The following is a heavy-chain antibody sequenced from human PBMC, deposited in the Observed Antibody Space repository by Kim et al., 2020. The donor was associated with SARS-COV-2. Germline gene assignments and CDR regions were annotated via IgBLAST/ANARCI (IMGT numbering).Heavy chain of an antibody. CDR3: AKDQDIVLMVYAMRFDP. CDR1: GFTFSSYA. V-gene: IGHV3-23*01. D-gene: IGHD2-8*01. CDR2: ISGSGGST. J-gene: IGHJ5*02. Sequence: GGSLRLSCAASGFTFSSYAMSWVRQAPGKGLEWVSAISGSGGSTYYADSVKGRFTISRDNSKNTLYLQMNSLRAEDTAVYYCAKDQDIVLMVYAMRFDPWGQGTLVTVSS.